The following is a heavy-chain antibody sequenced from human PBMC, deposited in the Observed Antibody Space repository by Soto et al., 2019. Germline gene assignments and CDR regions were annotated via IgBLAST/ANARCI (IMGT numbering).Heavy chain of an antibody. CDR1: GYTFTNHG. Sequence: ASVKVSCKASGYTFTNHGISWLRQAPGQGLEWVGWVSGYNDKTKSAQKFQGRVTMTTDTSTSTAYMELRSLRSDDTAVYYCARDFYPVAYFFDYWGQGTLVTVSS. V-gene: IGHV1-18*04. CDR3: ARDFYPVAYFFDY. CDR2: VSGYNDKT. J-gene: IGHJ4*02. D-gene: IGHD2-21*01.